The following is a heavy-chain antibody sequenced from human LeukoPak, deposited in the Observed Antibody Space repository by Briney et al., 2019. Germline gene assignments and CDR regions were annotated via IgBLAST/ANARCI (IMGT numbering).Heavy chain of an antibody. CDR1: GYTFTGYY. CDR3: ARAGGNYWAYWFDP. Sequence: ASVKVSCKASGYTFTGYYMHWVRQAPGQGLEWMGWINPNSGGTNYAQKFQGRVTMTRDTSISTAYMELSRLRSDDTAVYYCARAGGNYWAYWFDPWGQGTLVTVSS. V-gene: IGHV1-2*02. D-gene: IGHD4-11*01. J-gene: IGHJ5*02. CDR2: INPNSGGT.